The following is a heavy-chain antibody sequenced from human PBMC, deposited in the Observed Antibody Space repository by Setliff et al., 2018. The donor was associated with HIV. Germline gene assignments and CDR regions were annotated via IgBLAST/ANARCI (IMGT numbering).Heavy chain of an antibody. CDR1: GFTSDRFW. D-gene: IGHD2-15*01. CDR2: VNRDGSST. V-gene: IGHV3-74*01. Sequence: GGSLRLSCAASGFTSDRFWMHWVRQAPGKGLVWVSRVNRDGSSTTYADSVKDRFTISRDNTKNSLYLQMNSLRAENTAIYYCARDNGNICSGSGCWGQGTLVTV. J-gene: IGHJ4*02. CDR3: ARDNGNICSGSGC.